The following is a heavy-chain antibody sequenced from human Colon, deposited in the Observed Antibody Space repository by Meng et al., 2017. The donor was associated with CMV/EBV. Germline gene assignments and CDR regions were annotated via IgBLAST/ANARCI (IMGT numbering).Heavy chain of an antibody. CDR2: IRHDGSNE. V-gene: IGHV3-30*02. CDR1: GSPFSSSG. CDR3: ARDKGVRTFDT. Sequence: GKLVEAGGALGQPGESMEIVCAAFGSPFSSSGLHWVRQAPGKGLEWVALIRHDGSNEYYAESVRGRFTISRDNSKNTVYLQMNSLRSEDTAVYYCARDKGVRTFDTWGQGILVTVSS. J-gene: IGHJ4*02. D-gene: IGHD2-21*01.